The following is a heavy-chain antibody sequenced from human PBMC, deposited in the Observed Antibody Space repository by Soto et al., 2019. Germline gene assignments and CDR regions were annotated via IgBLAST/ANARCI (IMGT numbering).Heavy chain of an antibody. Sequence: PSETLSLTCAVYGGSLSGYYWSWIRQPPGKALEWLGEINHSGNTNYNPSLKSRVTISVGTSKNQLFLNLSSVTAADTAMYYCARHHVRGRTIAGAAEFWGQGTLVTVSS. J-gene: IGHJ4*02. D-gene: IGHD1-26*01. CDR3: ARHHVRGRTIAGAAEF. CDR2: INHSGNT. CDR1: GGSLSGYY. V-gene: IGHV4-34*01.